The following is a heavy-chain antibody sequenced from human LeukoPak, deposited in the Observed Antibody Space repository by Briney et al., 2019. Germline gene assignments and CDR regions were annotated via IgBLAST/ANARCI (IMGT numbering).Heavy chain of an antibody. J-gene: IGHJ4*02. Sequence: SETLSLTCTVSGVSITSYYWSWIRQPPGKGLEWIGYIYYSGRTSYNPSLKSRVTISVDTSKNQFSLKLSSVTAADTAVYYCARYDVWGSYRAFDYWGQGTLVTVSS. D-gene: IGHD3-16*02. CDR1: GVSITSYY. V-gene: IGHV4-59*08. CDR3: ARYDVWGSYRAFDY. CDR2: IYYSGRT.